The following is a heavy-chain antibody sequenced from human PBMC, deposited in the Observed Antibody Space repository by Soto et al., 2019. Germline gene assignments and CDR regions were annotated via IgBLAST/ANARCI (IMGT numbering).Heavy chain of an antibody. J-gene: IGHJ6*02. CDR3: AREDSGSYPGYYYYGMDV. D-gene: IGHD1-26*01. CDR2: INPNSGGT. CDR1: GYTFTGYY. Sequence: GASVKVSCKASGYTFTGYYMRWVRQAPGQGLEWMGWINPNSGGTNYAQKFQGRVTMTRDTSISTAYMELSRLRSDDTAVYYCAREDSGSYPGYYYYGMDVWGQGTTVTVSS. V-gene: IGHV1-2*02.